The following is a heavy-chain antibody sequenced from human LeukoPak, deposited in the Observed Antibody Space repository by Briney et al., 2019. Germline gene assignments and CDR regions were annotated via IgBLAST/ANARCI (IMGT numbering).Heavy chain of an antibody. CDR1: GYTFTSYA. D-gene: IGHD3-9*01. CDR2: INAGNGNT. V-gene: IGHV1-3*01. J-gene: IGHJ4*02. CDR3: AREGGTVLRYFDWLPPSY. Sequence: GASVKVSCKASGYTFTSYAMHWVRQAPGQGLEWMGWINAGNGNTKYSQKFQGRVTITRDTSASTAYMELSSLRSEDTAVYYCAREGGTVLRYFDWLPPSYWGQGTLVTVSS.